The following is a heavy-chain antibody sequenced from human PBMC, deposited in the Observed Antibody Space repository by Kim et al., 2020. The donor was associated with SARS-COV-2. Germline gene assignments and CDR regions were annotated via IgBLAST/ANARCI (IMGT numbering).Heavy chain of an antibody. Sequence: GGSLRLSCAASGFTFDNYAMTWVRQAPGKGLEWVSSIDSDGYKTYYADSVKGRFTISRDSPKSTVYLQMNSLRAEDTAVYYCAKYYYGSGTKSFDYWGQGTLVTVSS. CDR3: AKYYYGSGTKSFDY. J-gene: IGHJ4*02. D-gene: IGHD3-10*01. V-gene: IGHV3-23*03. CDR2: IDSDGYKT. CDR1: GFTFDNYA.